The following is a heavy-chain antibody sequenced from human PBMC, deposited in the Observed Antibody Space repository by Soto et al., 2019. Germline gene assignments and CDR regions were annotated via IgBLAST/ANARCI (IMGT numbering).Heavy chain of an antibody. CDR1: GFTFGHSA. D-gene: IGHD3-16*01. V-gene: IGHV3-23*01. CDR3: SGGGHLSAFGP. Sequence: EVKLMESGGALVQPGGSLRLSCAASGFTFGHSAITWVRQAPGKGLEWVSTISGRGDETFYSDSVKGRFTVSRDNSRNTASLQLNSLRVEDTAVYFCSGGGHLSAFGPWGQGTLVTVTS. CDR2: ISGRGDET. J-gene: IGHJ5*02.